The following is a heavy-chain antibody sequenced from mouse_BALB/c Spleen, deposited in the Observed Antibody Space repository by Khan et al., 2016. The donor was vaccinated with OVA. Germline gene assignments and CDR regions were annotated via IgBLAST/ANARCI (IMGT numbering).Heavy chain of an antibody. CDR2: IWGDGNT. Sequence: VQLVESGPGLVAPSQSLSITCPVSGFSLTSYGVSWVRQPPGKGLEWLGVIWGDGNTNFHSALRSRLSISKDNSKSQVFLKLNSLQTDDTATYYCAKDRGYYAVDYWGQGTSVTVSS. CDR3: AKDRGYYAVDY. CDR1: GFSLTSYG. V-gene: IGHV2-3*01. J-gene: IGHJ4*01.